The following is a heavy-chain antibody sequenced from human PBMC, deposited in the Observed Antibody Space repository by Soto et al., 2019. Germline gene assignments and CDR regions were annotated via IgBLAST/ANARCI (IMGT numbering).Heavy chain of an antibody. CDR3: ARQNYYYYGMDV. CDR1: GGSISSGGYY. J-gene: IGHJ6*02. Sequence: SETLSLTCTVSGGSISSGGYYWSWIRQHPGKGLEWIGYIYYSGSTYYNPSLRSRVTISVDTSKNQFSLKLSSVTAADTAVYYCARQNYYYYGMDVWGQGTTVTVSS. CDR2: IYYSGST. V-gene: IGHV4-31*03.